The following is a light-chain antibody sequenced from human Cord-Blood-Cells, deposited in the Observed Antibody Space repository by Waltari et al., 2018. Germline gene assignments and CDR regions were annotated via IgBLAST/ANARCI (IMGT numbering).Light chain of an antibody. Sequence: QSALTQPASVSGSPGQSITISCTGTSSDVGSYNLVSWYQQHPGKAPKLMIYEGSKRPSGVSNRFSGSKSGNTASRTISGLQAEDEADYYCCSYAGSSTHYVFGTGTKVTVL. CDR2: EGS. J-gene: IGLJ1*01. V-gene: IGLV2-23*01. CDR3: CSYAGSSTHYV. CDR1: SSDVGSYNL.